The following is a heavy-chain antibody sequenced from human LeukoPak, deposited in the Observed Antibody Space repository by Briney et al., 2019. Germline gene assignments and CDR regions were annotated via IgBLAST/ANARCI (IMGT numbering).Heavy chain of an antibody. CDR2: IHHSGTT. CDR1: GASISSYY. J-gene: IGHJ4*02. V-gene: IGHV4-59*01. D-gene: IGHD3-22*01. CDR3: ATRPPNDISGYLRN. Sequence: SETLSLTCTVSGASISSYYWSWVRQPPGKGLEWIGYIHHSGTTNYNPSLTSRVTVSLDTSKNQFSLKVRSVTAADTAVYYCATRPPNDISGYLRNWGQGILVTVSS.